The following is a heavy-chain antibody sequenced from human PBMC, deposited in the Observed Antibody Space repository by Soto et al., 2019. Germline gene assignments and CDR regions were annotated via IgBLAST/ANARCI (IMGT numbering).Heavy chain of an antibody. CDR2: ISSGSSYI. D-gene: IGHD3-10*01. CDR3: ARDILSGGAYPDS. V-gene: IGHV3-21*01. CDR1: GFTFSGYT. J-gene: IGHJ5*01. Sequence: ESGGGLVKPGGSLRLSCAASGFTFSGYTMNWVHQAPGKGLEWISSISSGSSYIYYAGSVKGRFTISRDNARNSLFLEMKTLRADDTAVYYCARDILSGGAYPDSWGQGTKVTVSS.